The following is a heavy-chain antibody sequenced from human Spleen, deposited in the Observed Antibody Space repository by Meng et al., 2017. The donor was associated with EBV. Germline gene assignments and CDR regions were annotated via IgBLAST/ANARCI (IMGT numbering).Heavy chain of an antibody. J-gene: IGHJ4*02. D-gene: IGHD1-14*01. CDR3: SRDLAGSDDY. Sequence: LVDLGGGVVQPGGSLSRSWEASGFNFSRSGMHWVRQAPGKGLEWVAVICFDGSDKYYAESVKGRFSISRDNFKSVLYLQMNSLRAEDTAVYYCSRDLAGSDDYWGRGTLVTVSS. CDR2: ICFDGSDK. V-gene: IGHV3-33*01. CDR1: GFNFSRSG.